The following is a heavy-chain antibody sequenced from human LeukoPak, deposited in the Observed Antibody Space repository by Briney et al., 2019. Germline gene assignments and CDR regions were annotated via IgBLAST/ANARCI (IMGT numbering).Heavy chain of an antibody. V-gene: IGHV3-21*01. Sequence: GGSLRLSCAASGFTFSSYSMHWVRQAPGKGLEWVSSIRSNSSYIYYADSVKGRFTISRDNAKNSLYLQMNSLRAEDTAVYYCARGSGSYLYYYYYYMDVWGKGTTVTVSS. D-gene: IGHD1-26*01. J-gene: IGHJ6*03. CDR1: GFTFSSYS. CDR2: IRSNSSYI. CDR3: ARGSGSYLYYYYYYMDV.